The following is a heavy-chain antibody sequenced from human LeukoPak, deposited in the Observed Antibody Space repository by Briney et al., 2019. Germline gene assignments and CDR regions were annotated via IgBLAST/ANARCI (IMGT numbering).Heavy chain of an antibody. CDR3: ARHGWTVYYFYMDV. CDR2: INHSGST. J-gene: IGHJ6*03. D-gene: IGHD4-17*01. V-gene: IGHV4-34*01. Sequence: PSETLPLTCVVYGGSFSGYYWSWIRQPPGKGLEWIGEINHSGSTNYNPSLKSRVTISVDTSKNQFSLKLTSVTAADTAVYYCARHGWTVYYFYMDVWGKGTTVTISS. CDR1: GGSFSGYY.